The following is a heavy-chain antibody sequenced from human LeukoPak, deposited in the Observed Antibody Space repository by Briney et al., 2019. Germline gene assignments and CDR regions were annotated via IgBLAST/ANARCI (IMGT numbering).Heavy chain of an antibody. CDR3: ARGKRGLFYYYMDV. Sequence: GGSLRLSCAASGFTFSSYAMSWVRQAPGKGLEWVSYISSSGSTIYYADSVKGRFTISRDNAKNSLYLQMSSLRAEDTAVYYCARGKRGLFYYYMDVWGKGTTVTISS. CDR1: GFTFSSYA. J-gene: IGHJ6*03. V-gene: IGHV3-48*03. CDR2: ISSSGSTI. D-gene: IGHD3-10*01.